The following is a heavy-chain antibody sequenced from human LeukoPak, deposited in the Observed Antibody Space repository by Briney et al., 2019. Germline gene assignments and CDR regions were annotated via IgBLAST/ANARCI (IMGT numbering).Heavy chain of an antibody. V-gene: IGHV4-34*01. CDR2: INHSGST. CDR3: ASSEWLRLVDV. D-gene: IGHD5-12*01. Sequence: SETLCLTCAVYGGSFSGYYWSWIRQPPGKGLEWIGEINHSGSTNYNPSLKSRVTISVDTSKNQFSLKLSSVTAADTAVYYCASSEWLRLVDVWGKGTTVTVSS. CDR1: GGSFSGYY. J-gene: IGHJ6*04.